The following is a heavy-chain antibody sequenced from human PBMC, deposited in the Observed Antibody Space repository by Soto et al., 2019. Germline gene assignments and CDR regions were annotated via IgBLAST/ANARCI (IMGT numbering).Heavy chain of an antibody. CDR1: GFTPSSYA. CDR2: ISYDGSNK. D-gene: IGHD6-13*01. Sequence: PGGSLRLSCAASGFTPSSYAMHWVRQAPGKGLEWVAVISYDGSNKYYADSVKGRFTISRDNSKNTLYLQMNSLRAEDTAVYYCARDKAAAGPSYYYGMDVWGQGTTVTVSS. V-gene: IGHV3-30-3*01. J-gene: IGHJ6*02. CDR3: ARDKAAAGPSYYYGMDV.